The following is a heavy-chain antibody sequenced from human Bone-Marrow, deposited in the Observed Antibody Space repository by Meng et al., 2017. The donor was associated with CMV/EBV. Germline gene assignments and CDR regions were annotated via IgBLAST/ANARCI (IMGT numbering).Heavy chain of an antibody. CDR1: GFTFDDYT. D-gene: IGHD3-10*01. Sequence: GESLKISCAASGFTFDDYTMHWVRQAPGKGLEWVAFIRYDGSNKYYADSVKGRFTISRDNSKNTLYLQMNSLRAEDTAVYYCAKDSPERFRIYYGSGTPPASYWGQGTLVTVSS. J-gene: IGHJ4*02. V-gene: IGHV3-30*02. CDR2: IRYDGSNK. CDR3: AKDSPERFRIYYGSGTPPASY.